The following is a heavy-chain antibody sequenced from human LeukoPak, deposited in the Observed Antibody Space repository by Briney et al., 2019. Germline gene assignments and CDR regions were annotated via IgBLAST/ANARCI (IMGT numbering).Heavy chain of an antibody. V-gene: IGHV4-59*01. CDR2: IYHTGSA. J-gene: IGHJ4*02. D-gene: IGHD3-22*01. CDR3: ARGRGDSKGTSFDF. CDR1: GGSMNNYY. Sequence: PSETLSLTCTVSGGSMNNYYWSWIRQSPGKGLEWVGYIYHTGSATYKPSLKSRVTLSLDTSKNQFSLRLNSVTVADTAVYYCARGRGDSKGTSFDFWGQGTLVTVSS.